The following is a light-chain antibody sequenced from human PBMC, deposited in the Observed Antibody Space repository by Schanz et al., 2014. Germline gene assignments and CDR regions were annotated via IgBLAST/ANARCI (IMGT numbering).Light chain of an antibody. CDR2: DVT. V-gene: IGLV2-14*01. J-gene: IGLJ2*01. CDR1: SSDVGNYNY. CDR3: TSYTGSTSVR. Sequence: QSALTQPASVSGSPGQSITISCTGTSSDVGNYNYVSWYQQHPGKAPKLMIYDVTNRPSGVSDRFSGSKSGNTASLTISGLQAEDEADYYCTSYTGSTSVRFGGGTKVTVL.